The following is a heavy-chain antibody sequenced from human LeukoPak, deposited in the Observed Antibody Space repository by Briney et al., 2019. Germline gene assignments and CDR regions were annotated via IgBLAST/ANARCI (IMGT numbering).Heavy chain of an antibody. CDR3: ARRFNYGSGYYYYMDV. V-gene: IGHV3-23*01. CDR1: GFTFSSYG. J-gene: IGHJ6*03. Sequence: PGGSLRLSCAASGFTFSSYGMSWVRQAPGKGLEWVSAISGSGGSTYYADSVKGRFTISRDNSKNTLYLQMNSLRAEDTAVYYCARRFNYGSGYYYYMDVWGKGTTVTISS. D-gene: IGHD3-10*01. CDR2: ISGSGGST.